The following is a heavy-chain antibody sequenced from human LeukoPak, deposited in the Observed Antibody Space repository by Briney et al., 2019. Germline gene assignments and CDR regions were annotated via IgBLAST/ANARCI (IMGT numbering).Heavy chain of an antibody. Sequence: PAGSLRLSCAASGFTFSSYEMNWVRQAPGKGLEWVSYISSSGTTTHYADSVKGRFTISRDNAKNTLYLQMNSLRGEDTAVYYCATGRAKSHGYFDCWGQGSLVTVPS. J-gene: IGHJ4*02. CDR1: GFTFSSYE. V-gene: IGHV3-48*03. D-gene: IGHD5-18*01. CDR2: ISSSGTTT. CDR3: ATGRAKSHGYFDC.